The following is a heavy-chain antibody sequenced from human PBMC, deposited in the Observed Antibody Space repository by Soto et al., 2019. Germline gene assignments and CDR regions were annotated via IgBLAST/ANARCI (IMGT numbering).Heavy chain of an antibody. CDR3: AKSRAMAFDI. V-gene: IGHV3-30*18. CDR1: GFTFSSYG. J-gene: IGHJ3*02. Sequence: QVQLVESGGGVVQPGRPLRLSCAASGFTFSSYGMHWVRQAPGKGLEWVAVISYDGSNKYYADSVKGRFTISRDNSKNTLYLQMNSLRAEDTAVYYCAKSRAMAFDIWGQGTMVTVSS. CDR2: ISYDGSNK.